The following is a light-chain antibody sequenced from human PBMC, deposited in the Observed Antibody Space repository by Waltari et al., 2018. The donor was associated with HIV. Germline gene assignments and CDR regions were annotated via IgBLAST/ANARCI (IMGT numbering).Light chain of an antibody. Sequence: QSVLTQPASVPGSPGQSMTISCTGTSSDFGSYNLVSWYQQHPGKAPKLMIYEVSKRPSGVSNRFSGSKSGNTASRTISGLQAEDEADYYCCSYAGTSTVVFGGGTKLTVL. CDR1: SSDFGSYNL. J-gene: IGLJ2*01. V-gene: IGLV2-23*02. CDR3: CSYAGTSTVV. CDR2: EVS.